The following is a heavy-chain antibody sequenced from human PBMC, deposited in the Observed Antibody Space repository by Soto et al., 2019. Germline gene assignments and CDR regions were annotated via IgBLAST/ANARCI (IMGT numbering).Heavy chain of an antibody. D-gene: IGHD3-10*01. J-gene: IGHJ6*02. CDR1: GGSISSSSYY. V-gene: IGHV4-39*07. Sequence: ETLSLTCTVSGGSISSSSYYWGLIRQPPGKGLEWIGSIYYSGSTYYNPSLKSRVTISVDTSKNQFSLKLSSVTAADTAVYYCARDVTMVRGQSENHYGMDVWGQGTTVTVSS. CDR2: IYYSGST. CDR3: ARDVTMVRGQSENHYGMDV.